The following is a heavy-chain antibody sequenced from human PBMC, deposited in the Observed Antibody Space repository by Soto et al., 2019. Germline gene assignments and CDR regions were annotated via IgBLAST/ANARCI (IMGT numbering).Heavy chain of an antibody. CDR1: GYTFTGYY. Sequence: GASVKVSCKASGYTFTGYYMPWVRQAPVQGLEGMGWINPNSAGTNYAQKFQGRVTMTRGTPISTAYMELRRRRSDDTVVDYCGSGANYYDSSGYYYYGMDVWGQGTTVTVSS. CDR2: INPNSAGT. V-gene: IGHV1-2*02. D-gene: IGHD3-22*01. CDR3: GSGANYYDSSGYYYYGMDV. J-gene: IGHJ6*02.